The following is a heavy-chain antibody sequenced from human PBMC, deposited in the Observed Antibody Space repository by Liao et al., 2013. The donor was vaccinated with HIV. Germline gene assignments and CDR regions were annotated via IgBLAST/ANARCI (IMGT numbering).Heavy chain of an antibody. CDR3: ARVDLSEFTAYVPTSGPRGPWVHPWSYWY. CDR1: GGSISSYY. J-gene: IGHJ2*01. CDR2: IYYSREH. Sequence: QVQLQESGSGLVKPSETLSLTCTVSGGSISSYYWSWIRQPPGKGLEWIGYIYYSREHQLQPLPQESSHHISRHVQDQFSLKLSSVTAADTAVYYCARVDLSEFTAYVPTSGPRGPWVHPWSYWY. V-gene: IGHV4-59*12. D-gene: IGHD3-16*01.